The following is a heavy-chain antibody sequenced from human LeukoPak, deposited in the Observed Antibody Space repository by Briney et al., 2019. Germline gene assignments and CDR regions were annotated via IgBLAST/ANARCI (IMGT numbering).Heavy chain of an antibody. Sequence: PGRSLRLSCAASGFTFSSYGMHWVRQAPGKGLEWVAFIRHDGSNKYYADSVKGRFTISRDNSKNTLYLQMNSLRAEDTAVYYSAKEVSKELDLHGAYWGQGTLVTVSS. V-gene: IGHV3-30*02. CDR1: GFTFSSYG. CDR2: IRHDGSNK. J-gene: IGHJ4*02. D-gene: IGHD1-7*01. CDR3: AKEVSKELDLHGAY.